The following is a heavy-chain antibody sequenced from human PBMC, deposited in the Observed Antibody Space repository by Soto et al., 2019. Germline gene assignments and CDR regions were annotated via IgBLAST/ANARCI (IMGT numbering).Heavy chain of an antibody. Sequence: QPVGSLRLSCTDSGFSFNTYVMDWVRQAPGKGLEWVARILYDGSKEYYADPVKGRFTISRDNSKNTLYLQMDRLRVEDTAVYFCAKGLALMADHWGQGTPVTVSS. V-gene: IGHV3-30*18. J-gene: IGHJ4*02. CDR3: AKGLALMADH. D-gene: IGHD2-21*01. CDR2: ILYDGSKE. CDR1: GFSFNTYV.